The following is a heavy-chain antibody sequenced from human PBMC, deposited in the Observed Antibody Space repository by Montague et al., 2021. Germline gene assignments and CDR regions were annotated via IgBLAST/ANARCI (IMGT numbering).Heavy chain of an antibody. J-gene: IGHJ4*02. CDR3: ARDHGLINAWAY. CDR1: GDSVSSTTTA. D-gene: IGHD2-8*01. Sequence: CAISGDSVSSTTTAWHWIRQSPSGGLEWLGRTYYRSRWYFDYAPSVKSRITIQPDTATNQFSLQVNSVTPEDTAVYFCARDHGLINAWAYWGQGTLVTVSS. CDR2: TYYRSRWYF. V-gene: IGHV6-1*01.